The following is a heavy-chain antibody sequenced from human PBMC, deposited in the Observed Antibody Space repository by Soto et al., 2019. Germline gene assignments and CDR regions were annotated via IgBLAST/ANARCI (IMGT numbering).Heavy chain of an antibody. J-gene: IGHJ4*02. Sequence: APVKIACKACRYTFTSYGISWVLQAPGQGLEWMGWISAYNGNTNYAQKLQGRVTMTTDTSTSTAYMELRSLRSDDTAVYYCARDQDSSPHFDSWGQGTLVSVSS. CDR3: ARDQDSSPHFDS. D-gene: IGHD6-13*01. V-gene: IGHV1-18*04. CDR1: RYTFTSYG. CDR2: ISAYNGNT.